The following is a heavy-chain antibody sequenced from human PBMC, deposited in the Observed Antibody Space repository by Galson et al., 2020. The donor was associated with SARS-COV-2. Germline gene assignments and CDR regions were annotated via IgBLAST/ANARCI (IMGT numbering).Heavy chain of an antibody. CDR2: IHRSGST. V-gene: IGHV4-38-2*02. CDR3: ARQVVAKTYCFDY. D-gene: IGHD2-15*01. J-gene: IGHJ4*02. Sequence: ASETLSLTCSVSGYSISSGYYWMWIRQSPEKGLEWIANIHRSGSTYYNPSLKSRATISVDTSKNQFSLRLNSMTAADTAVYYCARQVVAKTYCFDYWGQGILVTVSS. CDR1: GYSISSGYY.